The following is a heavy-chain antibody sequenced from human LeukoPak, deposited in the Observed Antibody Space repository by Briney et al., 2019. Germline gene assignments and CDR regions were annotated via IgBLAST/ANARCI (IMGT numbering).Heavy chain of an antibody. CDR2: ISSSSTYI. CDR1: GFTFSRHS. CDR3: ARAPLNWAFDY. V-gene: IGHV3-21*01. Sequence: GGSLRLSCTASGFTFSRHSMNWVRQAPGKGLEWVSSISSSSTYIYYADAVKGRFTISRDNAKNSLYLQMNSLRAEDTAVYYCARAPLNWAFDYWGQGTLVTVSS. D-gene: IGHD7-27*01. J-gene: IGHJ4*02.